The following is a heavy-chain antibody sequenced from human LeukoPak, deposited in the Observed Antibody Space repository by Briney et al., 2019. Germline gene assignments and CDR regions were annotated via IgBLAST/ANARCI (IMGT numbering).Heavy chain of an antibody. CDR1: GFTFSSFV. V-gene: IGHV3-23*01. CDR3: ANLGASYYFDY. J-gene: IGHJ4*02. CDR2: ISGSGDST. Sequence: GGSLRLSCAASGFTFSSFVMSWVRQAPGKGLEWVSGISGSGDSTYYADSMRGRITISRDNAKNTLYLQMNSLRAEDTAVYYCANLGASYYFDYWAQGTLVTVSS. D-gene: IGHD2-8*01.